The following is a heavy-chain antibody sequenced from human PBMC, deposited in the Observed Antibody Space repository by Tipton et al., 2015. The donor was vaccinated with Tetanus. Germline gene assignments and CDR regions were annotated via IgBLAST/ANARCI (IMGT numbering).Heavy chain of an antibody. CDR3: ARDLRRYQQNNWFGP. CDR1: GDSISFYY. V-gene: IGHV4-59*01. CDR2: IYYSGYT. J-gene: IGHJ5*02. Sequence: TLSLTCTVSGDSISFYYWSWIRQPPGKGLEWIGHIYYSGYTKYNPSLKSRVTMSVDTSKNQFSLNLTSVTPADTAVYYCARDLRRYQQNNWFGPWGQGTLVTVSS. D-gene: IGHD4-23*01.